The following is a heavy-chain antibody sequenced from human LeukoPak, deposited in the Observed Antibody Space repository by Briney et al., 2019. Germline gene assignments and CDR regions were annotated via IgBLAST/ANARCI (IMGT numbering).Heavy chain of an antibody. Sequence: ASVKVSCKASGYTFTGYHMHWERQAPRQGLEWMGWINPNSGGINYAQKFEGRVTMTRDTSISTAYMELSRLRSDDTAVYFCARDRDILTAYTLSMDVWGQGTTVTVSS. V-gene: IGHV1-2*02. CDR1: GYTFTGYH. D-gene: IGHD3-9*01. CDR2: INPNSGGI. CDR3: ARDRDILTAYTLSMDV. J-gene: IGHJ6*02.